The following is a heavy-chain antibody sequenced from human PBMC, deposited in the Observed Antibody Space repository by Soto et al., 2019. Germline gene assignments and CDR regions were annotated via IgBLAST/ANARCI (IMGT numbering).Heavy chain of an antibody. D-gene: IGHD7-27*01. CDR2: TYYRSKWYN. J-gene: IGHJ3*01. Sequence: SQTLSLTCAISGDSVSSNSAAWNWIRQYPSRGLEWLGSTYYRSKWYNDYEVSGKTRITINPDTSKYQFSLQLNSVTPDVTSVDYCASQANSYDAFDFWGQGTMVTVSS. CDR1: GDSVSSNSAA. CDR3: ASQANSYDAFDF. V-gene: IGHV6-1*01.